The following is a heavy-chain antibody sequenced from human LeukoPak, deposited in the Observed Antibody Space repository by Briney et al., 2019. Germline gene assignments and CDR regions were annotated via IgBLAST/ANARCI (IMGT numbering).Heavy chain of an antibody. Sequence: ASVKVSCKASGYTFTSYGISWVRQAPGQGLEWMGWISAYNGNTNYAQKLQGRVTMTTDTSTSTAYMELRSLRSDDTAVYYCARGYCSGGRCQEAHFDYWGQGTLVTVSS. J-gene: IGHJ4*02. CDR2: ISAYNGNT. V-gene: IGHV1-18*01. D-gene: IGHD2-15*01. CDR3: ARGYCSGGRCQEAHFDY. CDR1: GYTFTSYG.